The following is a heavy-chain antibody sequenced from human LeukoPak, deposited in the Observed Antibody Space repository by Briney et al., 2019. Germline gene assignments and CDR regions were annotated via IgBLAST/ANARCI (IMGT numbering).Heavy chain of an antibody. CDR2: ISSSSSYI. J-gene: IGHJ6*02. D-gene: IGHD3-22*01. CDR1: RFTFSSYT. V-gene: IGHV3-21*01. CDR3: ARMGYYYDSSGYAPDYYYGMDV. Sequence: GGSLRLSCAASRFTFSSYTMNWVRQAPGKGLEWVSSISSSSSYIYYADSVKGRFAISRDNAKNSLYLQMNSLRAEDTAVYYCARMGYYYDSSGYAPDYYYGMDVWGQGTTVTVSS.